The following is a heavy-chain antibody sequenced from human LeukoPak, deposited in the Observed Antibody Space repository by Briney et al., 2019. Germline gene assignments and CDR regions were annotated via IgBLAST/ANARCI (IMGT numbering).Heavy chain of an antibody. D-gene: IGHD3-3*01. Sequence: SETLSLACTVSGGSISSSSYYWGWIRQPPGKGLEWIGSIYYSGSTYYNPSLKSRVTISVDTSKNQFSLKPSSVTAADTAVYYCARLILGSYYDFWSGYWEYNWFDPWGQGTLVTVSS. V-gene: IGHV4-39*01. CDR1: GGSISSSSYY. CDR3: ARLILGSYYDFWSGYWEYNWFDP. CDR2: IYYSGST. J-gene: IGHJ5*02.